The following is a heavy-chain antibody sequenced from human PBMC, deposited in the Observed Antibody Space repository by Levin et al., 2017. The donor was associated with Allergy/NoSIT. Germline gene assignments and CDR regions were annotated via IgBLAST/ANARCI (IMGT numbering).Heavy chain of an antibody. CDR3: ARHVLASRGYFDWLPVTDYFDY. CDR2: IYYSGST. Sequence: SQTLSLTCTVSGGSISSSSYYWGWIRQPPGKGLEWIGSIYYSGSTYYNPSLKSRVTISVDTSKNQFSLKLSSVTAADTAVYYCARHVLASRGYFDWLPVTDYFDYWGQGTLVTVSS. J-gene: IGHJ4*02. D-gene: IGHD3-9*01. CDR1: GGSISSSSYY. V-gene: IGHV4-39*01.